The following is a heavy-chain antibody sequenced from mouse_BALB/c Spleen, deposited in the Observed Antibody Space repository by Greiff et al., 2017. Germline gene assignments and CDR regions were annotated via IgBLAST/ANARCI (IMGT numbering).Heavy chain of an antibody. Sequence: EVQLQESGGGLVQPKGSLKLSCAASGFTFNTYAMNWVRQAPGKGLEWVARIRSKSNNYATYYADSVKDRFTISRDDSQSMLYLQMNNLKTEDTAMYYCVRDYDRYYFDYWGQGTTLTVSS. CDR2: IRSKSNNYAT. V-gene: IGHV10-1*02. D-gene: IGHD2-12*01. CDR3: VRDYDRYYFDY. CDR1: GFTFNTYA. J-gene: IGHJ2*01.